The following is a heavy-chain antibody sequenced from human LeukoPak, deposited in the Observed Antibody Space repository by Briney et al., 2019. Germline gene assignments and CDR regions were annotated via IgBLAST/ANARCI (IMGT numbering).Heavy chain of an antibody. CDR2: ISAYNGNT. D-gene: IGHD3-22*01. CDR1: GYTFTSYG. CDR3: ARGGYYYDSSGYYYGFEDY. Sequence: GASVKVSCKASGYTFTSYGISWVRQAPGQGLEWMGWISAYNGNTNYAQKLQGRVTMTTDTSTSTAYMELRSLRSDDTAVYYCARGGYYYDSSGYYYGFEDYWGQGTLVTVSS. J-gene: IGHJ4*02. V-gene: IGHV1-18*01.